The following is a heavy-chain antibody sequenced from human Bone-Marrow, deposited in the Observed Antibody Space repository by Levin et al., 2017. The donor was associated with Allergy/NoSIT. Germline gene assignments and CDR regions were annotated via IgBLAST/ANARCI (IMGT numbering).Heavy chain of an antibody. CDR3: ARSFEYSSSWSY. D-gene: IGHD6-6*01. V-gene: IGHV3-21*01. Sequence: SGGSLRLSCAASGFAFSSYSMNWVRQAPGKGLEWVSSIGSSSDHKYYADSVKGRFTISRDNAKNSVHLQMNSLRAEDTAVYYCARSFEYSSSWSYWGQGTLVTVSS. J-gene: IGHJ4*02. CDR2: IGSSSDHK. CDR1: GFAFSSYS.